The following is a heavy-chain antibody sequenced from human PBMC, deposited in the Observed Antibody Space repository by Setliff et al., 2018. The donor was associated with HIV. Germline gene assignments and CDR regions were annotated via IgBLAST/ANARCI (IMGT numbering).Heavy chain of an antibody. V-gene: IGHV1-69*10. D-gene: IGHD6-13*01. CDR1: GGTFSDFR. CDR2: ITPFVGIT. Sequence: VASVKVSCKASGGTFSDFRITWVRQAPGQGLEWMGEITPFVGITNYAQKFQGRVTISADESTATAYIELSSLTSQDTAVYYCARDKGIREAASLDYWGQGSLVTVS. CDR3: ARDKGIREAASLDY. J-gene: IGHJ4*02.